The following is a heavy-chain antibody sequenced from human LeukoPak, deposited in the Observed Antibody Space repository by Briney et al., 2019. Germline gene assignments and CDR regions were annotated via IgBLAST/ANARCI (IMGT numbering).Heavy chain of an antibody. J-gene: IGHJ6*03. CDR3: ARDRELSGAYYMDV. CDR2: TSDDGRNT. Sequence: GGSLRLSCAASGFTFGTYWIHWVRQAPGKGLVWVSRTSDDGRNTMYADSVKGRFTISRDNANNILFLQMNSLRGDDTAVYYWARDRELSGAYYMDVWGKGTTVTVSS. D-gene: IGHD1-26*01. CDR1: GFTFGTYW. V-gene: IGHV3-74*03.